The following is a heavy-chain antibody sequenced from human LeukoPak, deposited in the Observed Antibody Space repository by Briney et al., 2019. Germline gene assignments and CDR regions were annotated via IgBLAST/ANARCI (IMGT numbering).Heavy chain of an antibody. J-gene: IGHJ3*02. D-gene: IGHD1-26*01. V-gene: IGHV4-59*10. CDR2: IYTSGST. CDR3: ASANGIVGTTTGRGAFDI. Sequence: SETLSLTCAVYGGSFSGYYWSWIRQPPGKGLEWIGRIYTSGSTNYNPSLKSRVTISVDTSKNQFSLKLGSVTAADTAVYYCASANGIVGTTTGRGAFDIWGQGTMVTVSS. CDR1: GGSFSGYY.